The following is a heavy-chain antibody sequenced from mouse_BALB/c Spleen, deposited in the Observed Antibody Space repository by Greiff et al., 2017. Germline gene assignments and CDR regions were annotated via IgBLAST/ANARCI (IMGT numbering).Heavy chain of an antibody. V-gene: IGHV5-12-1*01. CDR1: GFAFSSYD. CDR2: ISSGGGST. J-gene: IGHJ3*01. CDR3: ARAYYGNYEGFAY. Sequence: EVQGVESGGGLVKPGGSLKLSCAASGFAFSSYDMSWVRQTPEKRLEWVAYISSGGGSTYYPDTVKGRFTISRDNAKNTLYLQMSSLKSEDTAMYYCARAYYGNYEGFAYWGQGTLVTVSA. D-gene: IGHD2-10*01.